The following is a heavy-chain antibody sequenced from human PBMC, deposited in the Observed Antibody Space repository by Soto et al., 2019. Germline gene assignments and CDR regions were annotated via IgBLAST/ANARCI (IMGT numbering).Heavy chain of an antibody. J-gene: IGHJ5*02. CDR1: GFTVGTTG. CDR2: ISHSGTSK. Sequence: QVQLVESGGGVVQPGGSLTLACVASGFTVGTTGMHWVRQAPGKGLEWVAMISHSGTSKQYGDSVQGRFTVSRDDAKTTLYLQMSSLRPEDTGTYLCAMDWGSGGWFNWFHPWDQGVQVTGSS. V-gene: IGHV3-30*03. D-gene: IGHD6-19*01. CDR3: AMDWGSGGWFNWFHP.